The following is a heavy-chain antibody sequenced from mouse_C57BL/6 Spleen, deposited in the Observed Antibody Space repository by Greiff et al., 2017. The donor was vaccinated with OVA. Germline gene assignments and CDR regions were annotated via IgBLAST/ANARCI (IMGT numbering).Heavy chain of an antibody. CDR2: IAPSDSYT. V-gene: IGHV1-69*01. J-gene: IGHJ2*01. CDR3: ARPYDSSGYFDY. CDR1: GYTFTSYW. D-gene: IGHD3-2*02. Sequence: QVQLQQPGAELVMPGASVKLSCKASGYTFTSYWMHWVKQRPGPGLEWIGEIAPSDSYTNSNQKFKGKSTLTVDKSSSTAYMQLSSLTSEDSAVYYCARPYDSSGYFDYWGQGTTLTVSS.